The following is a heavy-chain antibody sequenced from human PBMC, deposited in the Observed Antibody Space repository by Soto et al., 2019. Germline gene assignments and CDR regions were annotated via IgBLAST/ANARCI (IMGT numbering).Heavy chain of an antibody. CDR3: ARFVLERNYYYHYYMDV. V-gene: IGHV1-69*05. CDR2: IIPNFGKT. D-gene: IGHD1-1*01. Sequence: GASVKVSCKASGGTFSSYAISWVRQAPGQGLEWMGGIIPNFGKTNYAQKFQGRVTITTDASTSTAYMELRSLRSDDTAVYYCARFVLERNYYYHYYMDVWGKGTTVTVSS. J-gene: IGHJ6*03. CDR1: GGTFSSYA.